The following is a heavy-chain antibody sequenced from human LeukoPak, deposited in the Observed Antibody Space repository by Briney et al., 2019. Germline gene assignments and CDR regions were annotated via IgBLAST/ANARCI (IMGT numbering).Heavy chain of an antibody. D-gene: IGHD6-19*01. J-gene: IGHJ6*04. CDR1: GGTFSSYA. CDR3: ARYSSGWYPGYYCYGMDV. V-gene: IGHV1-69*01. Sequence: GASVEVSCKASGGTFSSYAISWVRQAPGQGLEWMGGIIPIFGTANYAQKFQGRVTITADESTSTAYMELSSLRSEDTAVYYCARYSSGWYPGYYCYGMDVWGKGTTVTVSS. CDR2: IIPIFGTA.